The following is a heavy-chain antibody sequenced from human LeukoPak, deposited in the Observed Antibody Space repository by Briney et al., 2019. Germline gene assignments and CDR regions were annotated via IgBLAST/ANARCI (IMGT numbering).Heavy chain of an antibody. CDR3: ARTHYYYESSGYCDF. D-gene: IGHD3-22*01. V-gene: IGHV3-21*01. Sequence: GGSLRLSCAASGFTFSSHSMNWVRQAPGKGLEWVSSISSSSSYIYYADSVKGRFTISRDNAKNSLYLKMNSLRTEDTAVYYCARTHYYYESSGYCDFWGQGTLVTVSS. CDR1: GFTFSSHS. CDR2: ISSSSSYI. J-gene: IGHJ4*02.